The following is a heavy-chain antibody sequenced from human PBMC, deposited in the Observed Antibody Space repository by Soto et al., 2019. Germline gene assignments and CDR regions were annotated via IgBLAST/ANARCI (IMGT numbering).Heavy chain of an antibody. D-gene: IGHD2-15*01. CDR1: GGTFSSYA. V-gene: IGHV1-69*13. CDR2: IIPIFGTA. Sequence: RASVKVSCKASGGTFSSYAISWVRQAPGQGLEWMGGIIPIFGTANYAQKFQGRVTITADESTSTAYMELSSLRSEDTAVYYCASTPSEGLGYCSGGSCVDYWGQGTLVTVSS. J-gene: IGHJ4*02. CDR3: ASTPSEGLGYCSGGSCVDY.